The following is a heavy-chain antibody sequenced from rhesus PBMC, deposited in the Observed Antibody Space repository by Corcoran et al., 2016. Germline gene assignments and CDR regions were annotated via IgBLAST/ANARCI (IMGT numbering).Heavy chain of an antibody. CDR3: ARKGYVGYNSLDV. J-gene: IGHJ5-2*02. V-gene: IGHV4-165*02. Sequence: QVQLPESGPGLVKPSETLSLPCAVSGGSLSGYSWHWIRQPPGKGLDWFVYIVGSSGSTYYNHSLKSRVTISTDMAKNQFSLRLSSVTAADMAVYYWARKGYVGYNSLDVWGRGVLVTVSS. D-gene: IGHD3-9*01. CDR1: GGSLSGYS. CDR2: IVGSSGST.